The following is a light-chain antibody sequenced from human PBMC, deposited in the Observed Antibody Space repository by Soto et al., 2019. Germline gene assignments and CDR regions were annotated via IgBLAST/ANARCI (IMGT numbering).Light chain of an antibody. J-gene: IGKJ1*01. CDR3: QQYNSYST. V-gene: IGKV1-5*03. CDR2: KAS. Sequence: DIEMTQSPYTLSGSVGDRVTLACRASQTISSWLAWYQQKPGKAPKILIYKASTLKSGVPSRFSGSGSGTEFTLTISSLQPDDFATYYCQQYNSYSTFGQGTKVDIK. CDR1: QTISSW.